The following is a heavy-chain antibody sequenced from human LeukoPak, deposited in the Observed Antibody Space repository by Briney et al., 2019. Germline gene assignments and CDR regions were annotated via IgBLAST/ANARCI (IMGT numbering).Heavy chain of an antibody. CDR2: IKPNSGGT. D-gene: IGHD3-22*01. Sequence: ASVKASCKASGYTSTGYYMHWVRQAPGQGLEWMGRIKPNSGGTKYAQKFQGSVTMTRDTSISTAYMELSRLRSYDTAVYYCARDTYYYDSSGSYFDYWGQGTLVSVSS. V-gene: IGHV1-2*06. CDR1: GYTSTGYY. J-gene: IGHJ4*02. CDR3: ARDTYYYDSSGSYFDY.